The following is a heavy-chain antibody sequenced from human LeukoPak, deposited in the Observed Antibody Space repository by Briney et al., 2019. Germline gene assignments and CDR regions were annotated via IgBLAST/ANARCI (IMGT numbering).Heavy chain of an antibody. V-gene: IGHV5-51*03. D-gene: IGHD1-26*01. CDR1: GYSFTSYW. CDR2: IYPGDSDT. J-gene: IGHJ4*02. Sequence: TSGEPLKISCKGSGYSFTSYWIGWGRQMPGKGLGWRGIIYPGDSDTRYSPSFQGKVTVSADKSISTAYLQWSTLKASDTAMYYCARVGAHHPWGYYWGQGTLVTVSS. CDR3: ARVGAHHPWGYY.